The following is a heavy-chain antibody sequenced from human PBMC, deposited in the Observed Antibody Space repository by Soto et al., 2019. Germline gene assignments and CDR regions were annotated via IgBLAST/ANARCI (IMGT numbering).Heavy chain of an antibody. J-gene: IGHJ5*02. CDR2: INAGNGNT. Sequence: ASVKVSCKASGYTFTSYAMHWVRQAPGQRLEWMGWINAGNGNTKYSQKFQGRVTITRDTSASTAYMELSSLRSEDTAVYYCARGPAIAAAGVHYNWFDPWGQGTLVTVSS. D-gene: IGHD6-13*01. CDR3: ARGPAIAAAGVHYNWFDP. V-gene: IGHV1-3*01. CDR1: GYTFTSYA.